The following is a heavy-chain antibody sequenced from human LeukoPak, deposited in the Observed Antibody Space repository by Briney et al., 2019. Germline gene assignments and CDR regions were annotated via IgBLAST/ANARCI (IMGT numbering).Heavy chain of an antibody. D-gene: IGHD3-22*01. J-gene: IGHJ4*02. CDR1: GFAVSSNY. Sequence: GGSLRLSCAASGFAVSSNYMNWVRQAPGRGLEWVSVIYSGGNTYYADSVKGRFTISRDNSKSTVYLQMNSLRAEDTAVYYCAREYYYDSSGPFDYWGQGTLVTVSS. CDR3: AREYYYDSSGPFDY. V-gene: IGHV3-53*01. CDR2: IYSGGNT.